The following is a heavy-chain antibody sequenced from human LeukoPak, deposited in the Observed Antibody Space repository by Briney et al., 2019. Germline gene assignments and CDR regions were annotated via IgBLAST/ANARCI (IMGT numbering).Heavy chain of an antibody. CDR3: ARWDVVYGMDV. Sequence: ASVKVSCKASGYTFTSYGISWVREAPGQGLEGMGWISAYKGNTNYAQKPQGRVTMTTDTSTSTAYMELRSLRSDDTAVYYCARWDVVYGMDVWGKGTTVTVSS. V-gene: IGHV1-18*04. D-gene: IGHD1-26*01. CDR2: ISAYKGNT. J-gene: IGHJ6*04. CDR1: GYTFTSYG.